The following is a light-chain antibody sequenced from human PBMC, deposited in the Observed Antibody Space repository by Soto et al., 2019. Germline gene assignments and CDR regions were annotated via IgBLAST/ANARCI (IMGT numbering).Light chain of an antibody. V-gene: IGKV3-11*01. CDR2: DAS. J-gene: IGKJ4*02. CDR3: QQRKCCPVT. Sequence: IVLTKSPAILSMSPGERSTLACRASQSVSSSFAWYQQKPGQAPRLLIYDASNRPTGVPARFSGSGSGTDFTLTISSLEPEDFAAYYCQQRKCCPVTFGGGTKVEIK. CDR1: QSVSSS.